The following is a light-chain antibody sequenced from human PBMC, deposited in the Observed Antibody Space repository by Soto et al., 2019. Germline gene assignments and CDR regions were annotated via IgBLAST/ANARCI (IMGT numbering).Light chain of an antibody. J-gene: IGLJ1*01. Sequence: QSVLTQPASVSGSPGQSITISCTGTSSDVGGYNYVSWYQQQPGKAPKFMIYDVTNRPSGVSNRFSGSKSGNTASLTISGLQPEDEADYYCSSYTTSNTRQIVFGTGTKVTVL. V-gene: IGLV2-14*01. CDR3: SSYTTSNTRQIV. CDR2: DVT. CDR1: SSDVGGYNY.